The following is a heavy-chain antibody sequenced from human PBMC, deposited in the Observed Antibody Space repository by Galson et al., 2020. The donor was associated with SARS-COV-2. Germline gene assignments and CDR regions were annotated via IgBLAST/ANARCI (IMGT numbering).Heavy chain of an antibody. V-gene: IGHV3-30*03. CDR3: ASPNYYDSSGYGFWCDY. D-gene: IGHD3-22*01. CDR2: ISYDGSNK. J-gene: IGHJ4*02. CDR1: GFTFSSYG. Sequence: GESLKISCAASGFTFSSYGMHWVRQAPGKGLEWVAVISYDGSNKYYADSVKGRFTISRDNSKNTLYLQMNSLRAEDTAVYYCASPNYYDSSGYGFWCDYWGQGPLVTVSS.